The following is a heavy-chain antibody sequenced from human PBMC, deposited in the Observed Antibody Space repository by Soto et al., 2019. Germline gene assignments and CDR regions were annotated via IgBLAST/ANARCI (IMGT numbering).Heavy chain of an antibody. J-gene: IGHJ5*02. CDR1: GYTFTDYG. CDR3: AKTGGWNWFDP. D-gene: IGHD6-19*01. CDR2: ISPYTGDT. Sequence: QVQLVQSGAEVKKPGASVKVSCKASGYTFTDYGISWVRQAPGQGLEWMGWISPYTGDTKYPQRLQGRVTVTAGTATSAAYMGLRSMKSDDTAVYYRAKTGGWNWFDPWGQGTLVSVSS. V-gene: IGHV1-18*01.